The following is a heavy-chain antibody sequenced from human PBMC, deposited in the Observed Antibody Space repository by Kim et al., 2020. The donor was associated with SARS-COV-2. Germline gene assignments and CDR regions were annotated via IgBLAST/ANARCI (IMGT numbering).Heavy chain of an antibody. CDR2: DGSNK. V-gene: IGHV3-30*02. CDR3: AKFPSPD. Sequence: DGSNKYYADSVKGRFTISRDNSKNTLYLQMNSLRAEDTAVYYCAKFPSPDWGQGTLVTVSS. J-gene: IGHJ4*02.